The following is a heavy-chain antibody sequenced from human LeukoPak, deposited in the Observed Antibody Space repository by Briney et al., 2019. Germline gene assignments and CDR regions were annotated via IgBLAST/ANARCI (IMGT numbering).Heavy chain of an antibody. V-gene: IGHV4-39*02. CDR1: GGSISSSSYY. CDR2: IYYSGST. Sequence: SETLSLTCTVSGGSISSSSYYWGWIRQPPGKGLEWIGSIYYSGSTYYNPSLKSRVTISVDTSKNHFSLKLSSVTAADTAVYYCARADAYYYGMDVWGQGTTVTVSS. CDR3: ARADAYYYGMDV. J-gene: IGHJ6*02.